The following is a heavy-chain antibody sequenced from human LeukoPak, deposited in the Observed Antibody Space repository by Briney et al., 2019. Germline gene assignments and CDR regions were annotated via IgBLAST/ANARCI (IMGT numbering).Heavy chain of an antibody. V-gene: IGHV3-74*03. D-gene: IGHD2/OR15-2a*01. CDR1: GXSFSSYW. Sequence: GGSLRLSCAASGXSFSSYWMHWVRQAPGKGLVWVARISPDGSSALSADSVRGRFTISRDNADNTLYLQLNSLRAEDTAVYYCARVSFCPRCHFDYWGQGTLVTVSS. CDR2: ISPDGSSA. J-gene: IGHJ4*02. CDR3: ARVSFCPRCHFDY.